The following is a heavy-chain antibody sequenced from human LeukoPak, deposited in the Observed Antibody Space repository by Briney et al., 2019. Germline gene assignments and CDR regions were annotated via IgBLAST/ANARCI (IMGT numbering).Heavy chain of an antibody. D-gene: IGHD6-13*01. CDR3: ARVGSIAAAGTPDY. CDR2: ISGSDGST. V-gene: IGHV3-23*01. Sequence: GGSLRLSCAASGITFSTYAMSWVRQAPGKGLEWVSGISGSDGSTHYADSVKGRFTTSRDNAKNSLYLQMNSLRAEDTAVYYCARVGSIAAAGTPDYWGQGTLVTVSS. CDR1: GITFSTYA. J-gene: IGHJ4*02.